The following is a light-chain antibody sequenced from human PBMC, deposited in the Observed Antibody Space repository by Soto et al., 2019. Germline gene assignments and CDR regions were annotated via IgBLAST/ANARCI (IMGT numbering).Light chain of an antibody. CDR1: QSISN. CDR3: RHYGGSPLVT. Sequence: IVLTQSPGTLSLSPGERATLSCRASQSISNLAWYQQKPGQAHRLLLYGASSSATAVPDRFSGSGSGTDFSLTISRREPDDVAVYYCRHYGGSPLVTFGQGTRLDI. J-gene: IGKJ5*01. CDR2: GAS. V-gene: IGKV3-20*01.